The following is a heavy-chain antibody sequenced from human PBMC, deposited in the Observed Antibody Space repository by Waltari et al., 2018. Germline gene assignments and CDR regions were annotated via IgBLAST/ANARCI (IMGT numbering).Heavy chain of an antibody. J-gene: IGHJ4*02. Sequence: EVQLVESGGGLVQPGRSLRLSCAASGFTFDDYAMHWVRQAPGKGLEWVSGIGGNSGSIGYAKTVKGRLTSSRDNAKNSLYLQMNSLRAEDMALYYCAKGRLRFLEWCYFDYWGQGTLVTVSS. CDR3: AKGRLRFLEWCYFDY. CDR1: GFTFDDYA. CDR2: IGGNSGSI. D-gene: IGHD3-3*01. V-gene: IGHV3-9*03.